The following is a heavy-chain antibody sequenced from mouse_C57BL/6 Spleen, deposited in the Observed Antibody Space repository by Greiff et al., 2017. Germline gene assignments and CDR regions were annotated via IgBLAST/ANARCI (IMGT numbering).Heavy chain of an antibody. Sequence: EVQLQQSGPELVKPGASVKISCKASGYTFTDYYMNWVKQSHGKSLEWIGDINPNNGGTSYNQKFKGKATLTVDKSSSTAYMALRSLTSEDSAVYCCAKYYGGSSYYWGQGTTLTVSS. CDR1: GYTFTDYY. J-gene: IGHJ2*01. D-gene: IGHD1-1*01. CDR2: INPNNGGT. V-gene: IGHV1-26*01. CDR3: AKYYGGSSYY.